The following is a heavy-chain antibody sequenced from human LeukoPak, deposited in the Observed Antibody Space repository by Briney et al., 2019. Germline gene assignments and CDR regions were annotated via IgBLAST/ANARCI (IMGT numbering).Heavy chain of an antibody. CDR2: ISGSAGST. V-gene: IGHV3-23*01. J-gene: IGHJ6*02. D-gene: IGHD7-27*01. CDR1: GFTFSSYA. CDR3: AKENWGSLYYYGMDV. Sequence: PGGSLRLSCAVSGFTFSSYAMNWVRQAPGKGLEWVSAISGSAGSTYYADSVKGRFTISRDNSKNTLFLQMNSLRVEDTAVYYCAKENWGSLYYYGMDVWGQGTTVTVSS.